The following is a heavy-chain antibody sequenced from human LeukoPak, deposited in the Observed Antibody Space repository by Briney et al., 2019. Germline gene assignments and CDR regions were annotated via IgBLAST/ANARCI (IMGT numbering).Heavy chain of an antibody. CDR3: AREVRGSGSPGNGMDV. V-gene: IGHV3-21*04. CDR1: GFTFSIYR. J-gene: IGHJ6*02. Sequence: GGSLRLSCAASGFTFSIYRMNWVRQAPGKGLELVSSISGSGGSIYYADSVKGRFTISRDNAKNSLYLQMNSLRAEDTAVYYCAREVRGSGSPGNGMDVWGQGTTVTVSS. D-gene: IGHD3-10*01. CDR2: ISGSGGSI.